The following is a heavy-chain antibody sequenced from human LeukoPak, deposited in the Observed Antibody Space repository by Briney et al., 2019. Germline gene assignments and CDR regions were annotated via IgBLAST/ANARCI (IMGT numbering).Heavy chain of an antibody. CDR3: AIGYCSSSSCYGPSFDY. J-gene: IGHJ4*02. CDR1: GYTFTSYY. CDR2: INPSGGST. V-gene: IGHV1-46*01. Sequence: ASVKVSCKASGYTFTSYYMHWVRQAPGQGLEWMGIINPSGGSTSYAQKFQGRVTITADKSTSTAYMELNSLRSEDTAVYYCAIGYCSSSSCYGPSFDYWGQGTLVTVSS. D-gene: IGHD2-2*03.